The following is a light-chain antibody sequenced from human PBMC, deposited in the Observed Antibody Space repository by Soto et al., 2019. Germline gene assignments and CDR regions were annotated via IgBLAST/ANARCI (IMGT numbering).Light chain of an antibody. V-gene: IGKV1-39*01. CDR1: QSISSY. Sequence: DIQMTQSPSSLSASVGDRVTITCRASQSISSYLNWYQQKPGKAPKRLIYDASNLQSGVPSRFSGSGSGTEFTLTISSLQPEDVATYYCQKYNSPPWTFGQGTKVDIK. CDR2: DAS. J-gene: IGKJ1*01. CDR3: QKYNSPPWT.